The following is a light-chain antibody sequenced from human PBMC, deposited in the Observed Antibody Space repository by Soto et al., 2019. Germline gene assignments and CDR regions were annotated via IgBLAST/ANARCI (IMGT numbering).Light chain of an antibody. CDR1: KSFSRSY. J-gene: IGKJ1*01. CDR2: GAS. CDR3: QQYGDSSRT. Sequence: EIVLTQSPDTLSLSRGERATLSCRSSKSFSRSYLAWYQQKPGQAPRLLIYGASSRATGIPDRFSGSGSGTDFTLTISRLEPEDFAVYYCQQYGDSSRTFGQGTKVDIK. V-gene: IGKV3-20*01.